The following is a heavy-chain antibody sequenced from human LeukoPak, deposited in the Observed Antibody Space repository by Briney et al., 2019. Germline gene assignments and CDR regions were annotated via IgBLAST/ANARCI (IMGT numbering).Heavy chain of an antibody. CDR1: GGSISSSNW. D-gene: IGHD6-13*01. V-gene: IGHV4-4*02. J-gene: IGHJ5*02. Sequence: PSETLSLTCAVSGGSISSSNWWSWVRQPPGKGLEWIGEIYHSGSTNYNPSLKSRVTISVDKSKNQFSLKLSSVTAADTAVYYCARSAAAGPNWFDPWGQGTLVTVSS. CDR3: ARSAAAGPNWFDP. CDR2: IYHSGST.